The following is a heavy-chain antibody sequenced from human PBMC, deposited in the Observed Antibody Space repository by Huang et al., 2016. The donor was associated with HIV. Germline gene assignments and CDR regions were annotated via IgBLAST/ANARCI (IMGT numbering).Heavy chain of an antibody. CDR1: GLTFDNAA. CDR3: AKAPGWYFIFDN. CDR2: ISARGDTT. D-gene: IGHD6-19*01. J-gene: IGHJ4*02. Sequence: EVQLLESGGGLVQPGGSLRLSCAASGLTFDNAAMTWVRPAPGKGLEWVSVISARGDTTYYADFVKGRFTISRDNSKKTLYLQMNSLRAEDTAVYYCAKAPGWYFIFDNWGQGTLVTVSS. V-gene: IGHV3-23*01.